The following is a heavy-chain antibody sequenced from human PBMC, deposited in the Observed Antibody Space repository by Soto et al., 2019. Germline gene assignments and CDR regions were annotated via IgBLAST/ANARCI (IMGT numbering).Heavy chain of an antibody. CDR3: AKARYSSSWLQYY. Sequence: PVGSLRLSCAASGFTFSSYWMHWVRQAPGKGLVWVSRINSDGSSTSYADSVKGRFTISRDNAKNTLYLQMNSLRVEDTAVYYCAKARYSSSWLQYYWGQGTLVTVSS. V-gene: IGHV3-74*01. CDR1: GFTFSSYW. J-gene: IGHJ4*02. D-gene: IGHD6-13*01. CDR2: INSDGSST.